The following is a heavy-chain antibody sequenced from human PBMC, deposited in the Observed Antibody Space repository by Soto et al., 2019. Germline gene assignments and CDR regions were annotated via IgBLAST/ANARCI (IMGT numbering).Heavy chain of an antibody. D-gene: IGHD1-26*01. Sequence: PSETLSLTCAVSGGSISSSNWWSWVRQPSGKGLEWIGEIYHSGSTNYNPSLKSRVTISVDKSKNQFSLKLSSVTAADTAVYYCARTRELRTYFVYWGQGTLVTVSS. CDR1: GGSISSSNW. V-gene: IGHV4-4*02. CDR2: IYHSGST. J-gene: IGHJ4*02. CDR3: ARTRELRTYFVY.